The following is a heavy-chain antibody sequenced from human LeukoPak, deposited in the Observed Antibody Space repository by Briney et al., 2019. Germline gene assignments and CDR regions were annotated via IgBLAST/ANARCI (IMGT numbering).Heavy chain of an antibody. CDR1: GFTFSSYG. D-gene: IGHD2-2*01. V-gene: IGHV3-30*18. CDR2: ISYDGSNK. J-gene: IGHJ4*02. Sequence: PGGSLRLSCAASGFTFSSYGMHWVHQAPGKGLEWVAVISYDGSNKYYADSVKGRFTISRDNSKNTLYLQMNSLRAEDTAVYYCAKDRALIVVVPAAPGSYWGQGTLVTVSS. CDR3: AKDRALIVVVPAAPGSY.